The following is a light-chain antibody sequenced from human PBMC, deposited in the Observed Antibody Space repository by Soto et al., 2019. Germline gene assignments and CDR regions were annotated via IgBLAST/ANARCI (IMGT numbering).Light chain of an antibody. CDR1: RSDVGAYNY. Sequence: QSVLTQPASVSGSPGQSIAISCTGTRSDVGAYNYVSWYQQHLGKAPKLMISEVTNRPSGVSDRFSGSKSGNTASLTISGLQAEDEADYYCSSFTSRFTFVLGTGTKLTLL. J-gene: IGLJ1*01. CDR2: EVT. V-gene: IGLV2-14*01. CDR3: SSFTSRFTFV.